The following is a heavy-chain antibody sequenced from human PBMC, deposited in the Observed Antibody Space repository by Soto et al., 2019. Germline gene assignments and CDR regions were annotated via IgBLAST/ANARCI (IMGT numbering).Heavy chain of an antibody. D-gene: IGHD5-12*01. J-gene: IGHJ3*02. CDR1: GGSISSGSYS. CDR3: ARGGDGYNYGAFAI. V-gene: IGHV4-30-2*01. CDR2: IYHSGST. Sequence: QLQLQESGSGLVKPSQTLSLTCTVSGGSISSGSYSWTWIRQPPGKGLEWIGYIYHSGSTYYNPSHESRVTISVDRSKNQDSRKLPSVTAADTAVYYCARGGDGYNYGAFAIWGQGTMVTFSS.